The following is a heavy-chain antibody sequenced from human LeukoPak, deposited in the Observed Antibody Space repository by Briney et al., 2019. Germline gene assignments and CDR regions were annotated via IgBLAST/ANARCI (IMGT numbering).Heavy chain of an antibody. CDR3: ARAPRYRGGDYFDY. CDR2: INPSGGST. Sequence: ASVKVSCKASGGTFISYAISWVRQAPGQGLEWMGIINPSGGSTSYAQKFQGRVTMTRDTSTSTVYMELSSLRSEDTAVYNCARAPRYRGGDYFDYWGQGTLVTVSS. J-gene: IGHJ4*02. V-gene: IGHV1-46*01. D-gene: IGHD3-10*01. CDR1: GGTFISYA.